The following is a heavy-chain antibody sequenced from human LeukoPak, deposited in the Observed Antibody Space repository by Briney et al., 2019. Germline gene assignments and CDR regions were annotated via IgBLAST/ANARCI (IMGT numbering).Heavy chain of an antibody. CDR3: ARDRNFGGDYNTIDY. CDR2: TYFRSKWY. Sequence: SQTLSLTCAISGDGVSSNSAAWSWIRQSPSRGLEWLGRTYFRSKWYNAVSVKSRITINPDTSKNQVSLQLNSVTPEDTAVYYCARDRNFGGDYNTIDYWGQGTLVTVSS. D-gene: IGHD2-21*02. J-gene: IGHJ4*02. CDR1: GDGVSSNSAA. V-gene: IGHV6-1*01.